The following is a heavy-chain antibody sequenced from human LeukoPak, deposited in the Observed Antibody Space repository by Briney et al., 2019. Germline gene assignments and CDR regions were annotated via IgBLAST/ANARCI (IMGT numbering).Heavy chain of an antibody. V-gene: IGHV3-30*02. CDR3: AKGSGYGAQFHYYYMDV. CDR1: GFTFSSYV. D-gene: IGHD5-12*01. Sequence: GGSLRLSCGASGFTFSSYVMHWVPEAPGKGLEWVAFIRYDGSNKYYVDSVKGRFTISSDNYKNTLYVHVNSLRPEDTAVYYCAKGSGYGAQFHYYYMDVWGKGTTVTISS. J-gene: IGHJ6*03. CDR2: IRYDGSNK.